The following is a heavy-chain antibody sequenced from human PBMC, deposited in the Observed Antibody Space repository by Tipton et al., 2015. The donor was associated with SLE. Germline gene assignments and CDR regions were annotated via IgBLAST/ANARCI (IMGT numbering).Heavy chain of an antibody. CDR2: IYYRGYT. CDR3: ARLSYYDSTGYFDY. Sequence: TLSLTCAVYGGSFSGYYWSWIRQPPGKGLEWIAYIYYRGYTNYNPSLQSRVSISVDTSKNQFSLRLTSVTAADTAIYYCARLSYYDSTGYFDYWGQGSRVTVSS. D-gene: IGHD3-22*01. V-gene: IGHV4-59*08. CDR1: GGSFSGYY. J-gene: IGHJ4*02.